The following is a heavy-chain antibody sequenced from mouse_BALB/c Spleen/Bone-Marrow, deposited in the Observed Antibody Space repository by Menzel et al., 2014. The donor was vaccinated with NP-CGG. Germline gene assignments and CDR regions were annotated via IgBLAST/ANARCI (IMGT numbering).Heavy chain of an antibody. CDR2: INSNGGST. D-gene: IGHD2-3*01. Sequence: VQLQQSGGGLVQPGGSLKLSCAASGFTFSSYGMSWVRQTPDKRLELVATINSNGGSTYYPDSVKGRFTISRDNAKNTLYLQMSSLKSEDTAMYYCAGGYDGYAWFAYWGQGTLVTVSA. CDR1: GFTFSSYG. V-gene: IGHV5-6-3*01. J-gene: IGHJ3*01. CDR3: AGGYDGYAWFAY.